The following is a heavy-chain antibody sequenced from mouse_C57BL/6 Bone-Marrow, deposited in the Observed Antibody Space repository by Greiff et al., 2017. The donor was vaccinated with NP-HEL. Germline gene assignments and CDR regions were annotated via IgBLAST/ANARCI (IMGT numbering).Heavy chain of an antibody. Sequence: VQLQQPGAELVMPGASVKLSCKASGYTFTSYWMHWVKQRPGQGLEWIGEIDPSDSYTNYNQKFKGKSTLTVDKSSSTAYMQRSSLTSEDASVYYCARYSSGYEDAMDYWGQGTSVTGSS. CDR1: GYTFTSYW. D-gene: IGHD3-2*02. CDR2: IDPSDSYT. J-gene: IGHJ4*01. CDR3: ARYSSGYEDAMDY. V-gene: IGHV1-69*01.